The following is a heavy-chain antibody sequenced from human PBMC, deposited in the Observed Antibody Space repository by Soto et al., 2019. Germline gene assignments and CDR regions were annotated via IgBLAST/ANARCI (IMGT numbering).Heavy chain of an antibody. CDR3: AKRLGWELLRGSGYFDL. CDR1: GFTFSSYA. Sequence: EVQLLESGGGLVQPGGSLRLSCAASGFTFSSYAMSWVRQAPGKGLEWVSAISGSVGSTYYADAVKGRFTISRDNSKNTLYLQMNSLRAEDTAVYYCAKRLGWELLRGSGYFDLWVRGNLVTVSS. CDR2: ISGSVGST. J-gene: IGHJ2*01. V-gene: IGHV3-23*01. D-gene: IGHD1-26*01.